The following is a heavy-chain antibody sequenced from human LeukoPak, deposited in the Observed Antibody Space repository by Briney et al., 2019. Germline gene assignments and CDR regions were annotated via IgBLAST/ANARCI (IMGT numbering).Heavy chain of an antibody. CDR3: ARAGYGDSDFDY. CDR2: IYYSGRT. J-gene: IGHJ4*02. V-gene: IGHV4-39*07. CDR1: GGSISSSSYY. D-gene: IGHD4-17*01. Sequence: SETLSLTCTVSGGSISSSSYYWGWIRQPPGKGLEWIGSIYYSGRTYYNPSLKSRVTISVDTSKNQFSLKLSSVTAADTAVYYCARAGYGDSDFDYWGQGTLVTVSS.